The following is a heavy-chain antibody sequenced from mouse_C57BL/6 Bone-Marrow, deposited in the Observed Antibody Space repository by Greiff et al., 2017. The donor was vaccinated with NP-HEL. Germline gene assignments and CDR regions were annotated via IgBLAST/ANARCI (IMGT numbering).Heavy chain of an antibody. CDR1: GFSLTSYG. CDR2: IWSDGST. Sequence: QVQLKESGPGLVAPSQSLSITCTVSGFSLTSYGVHWVRQPPGKGLEWLVVIWSDGSTTYNSALKSRLSISKDNSKSQVFLKMNSLQTDDTAMYYCARASLYYYGSSYAMDYWGQGTSVTVSS. J-gene: IGHJ4*01. D-gene: IGHD1-1*01. CDR3: ARASLYYYGSSYAMDY. V-gene: IGHV2-6*03.